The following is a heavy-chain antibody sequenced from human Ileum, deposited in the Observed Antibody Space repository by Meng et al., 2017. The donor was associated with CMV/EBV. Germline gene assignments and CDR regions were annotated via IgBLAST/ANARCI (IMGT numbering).Heavy chain of an antibody. V-gene: IGHV3-74*01. CDR3: AELHSSAFDI. CDR2: INSDGSST. D-gene: IGHD6-13*01. CDR1: GFTFSSYW. Sequence: GESLKISCAASGFTFSSYWMHWVRQAPGKGLVWVSRINSDGSSTNYADSVKGRFTISRDNAKNTLYLQMNSLRADDTAMYYCAELHSSAFDIWGQGKMVTVAS. J-gene: IGHJ3*02.